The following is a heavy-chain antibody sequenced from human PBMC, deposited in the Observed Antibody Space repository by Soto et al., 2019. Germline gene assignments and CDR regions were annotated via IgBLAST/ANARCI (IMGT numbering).Heavy chain of an antibody. CDR1: GFWNTSNS. V-gene: IGHV1-3*01. Sequence: ASAEATSKASGFWNTSNSMDAGHHAPGQRLEWMGLINAGNGNTKYSQKFQGRVTITRDTSASTAYMELSSLRSEVTAFYYCARSIVVVTALDYWGQGTLVIVFS. D-gene: IGHD2-21*02. CDR3: ARSIVVVTALDY. CDR2: INAGNGNT. J-gene: IGHJ4*02.